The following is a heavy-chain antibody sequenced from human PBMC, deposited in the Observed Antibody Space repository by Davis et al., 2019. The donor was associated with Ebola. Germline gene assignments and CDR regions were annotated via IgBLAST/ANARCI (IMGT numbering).Heavy chain of an antibody. D-gene: IGHD6-19*01. CDR3: TRGGGWLTEQ. J-gene: IGHJ4*02. CDR2: VHSSGRT. Sequence: SETLSLTCSVSGDSSSSYYWSWIRQPPGKGLEWLGYVHSSGRTKYNPSLKSRVTISVDTSKSQLSLKLSSVTAADTAKYYCTRGGGWLTEQWGLGTLVIVSP. CDR1: GDSSSSYY. V-gene: IGHV4-59*01.